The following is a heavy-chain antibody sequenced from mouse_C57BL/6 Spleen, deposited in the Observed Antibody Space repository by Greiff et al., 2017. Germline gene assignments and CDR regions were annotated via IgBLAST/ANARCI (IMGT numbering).Heavy chain of an antibody. D-gene: IGHD2-12*01. V-gene: IGHV5-17*01. CDR3: ARPCSYDRDYAMDY. CDR1: GFTFSDYG. Sequence: EVQVVASGGGLVKPGGSLKLSCAASGFTFSDYGMHWVRQAPEKGLEWVAYISSGSSTIYYADTVKGRFTISRDNAKNTLFLQMTSLRSEDTAMYYCARPCSYDRDYAMDYWGQGTSVTVSS. J-gene: IGHJ4*01. CDR2: ISSGSSTI.